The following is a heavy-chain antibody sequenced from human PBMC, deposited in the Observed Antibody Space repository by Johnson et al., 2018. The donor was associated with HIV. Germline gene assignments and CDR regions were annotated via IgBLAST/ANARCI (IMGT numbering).Heavy chain of an antibody. V-gene: IGHV3-15*05. J-gene: IGHJ3*02. Sequence: VHLVESGGGLVKPGGSLRLSCAASGFTFSNAWMSWVRQAPGKGLEWVGRIKSKTDGGTTDYAAPVKGRFTISRDDSKDTMYLQMNSLETEDTAVYYCTTYYGWAFDIWGQGTMVTVSS. CDR3: TTYYGWAFDI. D-gene: IGHD3-10*01. CDR2: IKSKTDGGTT. CDR1: GFTFSNAW.